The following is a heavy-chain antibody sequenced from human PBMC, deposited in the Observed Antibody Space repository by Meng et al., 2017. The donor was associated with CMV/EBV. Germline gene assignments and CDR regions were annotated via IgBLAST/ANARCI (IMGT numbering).Heavy chain of an antibody. D-gene: IGHD2-21*01. Sequence: GGSLRLSCAASGFTFSSYWMHWARQAPGKGLVWVSRINSDGSSTSYADSVKGRFTISRDNAKNTLYLQMNSLRAEDTAVYYCARAQYCGGDCYSEGVDEYYYGMDVWGQGTTVTVSS. CDR1: GFTFSSYW. V-gene: IGHV3-74*01. J-gene: IGHJ6*02. CDR2: INSDGSST. CDR3: ARAQYCGGDCYSEGVDEYYYGMDV.